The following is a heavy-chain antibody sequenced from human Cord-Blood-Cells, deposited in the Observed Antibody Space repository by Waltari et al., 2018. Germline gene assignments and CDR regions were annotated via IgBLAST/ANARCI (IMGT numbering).Heavy chain of an antibody. CDR3: AREVEQLDAFYI. CDR1: GGTFSSYA. V-gene: IGHV1-69*01. J-gene: IGHJ3*02. CDR2: IIPIFGTA. Sequence: VQLVQSGAEVKKPGSSVKVSCKASGGTFSSYAISWVRQAPGQGVEWMGGIIPIFGTANYAQKVQGRVTITADESTSTAYMELSSLRSEDTAVYYCAREVEQLDAFYIWGQGTMVTVSS. D-gene: IGHD6-6*01.